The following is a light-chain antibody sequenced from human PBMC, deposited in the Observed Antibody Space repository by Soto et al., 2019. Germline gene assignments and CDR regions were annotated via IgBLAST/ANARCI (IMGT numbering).Light chain of an antibody. CDR2: GAF. CDR3: QQYGSSSFA. J-gene: IGKJ3*01. CDR1: QSISSTY. V-gene: IGKV3-20*01. Sequence: EIVLTQSPGTLSVSPGERATLSCMTSQSISSTYLAWYQKKPGQAPRLLLYGAFNRATGIPDRFSGSGSGTDFTLTISRLEPEDCAFYYCQQYGSSSFAFGPGTKVEIK.